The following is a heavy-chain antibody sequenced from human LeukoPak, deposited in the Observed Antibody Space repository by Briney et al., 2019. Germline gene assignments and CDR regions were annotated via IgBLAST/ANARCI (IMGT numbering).Heavy chain of an antibody. J-gene: IGHJ3*02. Sequence: ASVKVSCKASGYTFTSYYMHWVRQALGQGLEWMGIINPSGGSTSYAQKFQGRVTMTRDTSTSTVYMELSSLRSEDTAVYYCARLFSQDDAFDIWGQGTMVTVSS. V-gene: IGHV1-46*03. CDR1: GYTFTSYY. CDR2: INPSGGST. CDR3: ARLFSQDDAFDI.